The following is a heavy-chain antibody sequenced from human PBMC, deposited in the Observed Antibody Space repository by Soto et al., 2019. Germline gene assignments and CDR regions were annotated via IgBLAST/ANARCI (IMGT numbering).Heavy chain of an antibody. CDR2: IYYSGST. J-gene: IGHJ5*02. Sequence: SETLSLTCAVSGGSISSSSYYWGWIRQPPGKGLEWIGSIYYSGSTYYNPSLKSRVTISVDTSKNQFSLKLSSVTAADTAVYYCARSGGWFDPWGQGTLDTVSS. V-gene: IGHV4-39*07. CDR1: GGSISSSSYY. CDR3: ARSGGWFDP. D-gene: IGHD1-26*01.